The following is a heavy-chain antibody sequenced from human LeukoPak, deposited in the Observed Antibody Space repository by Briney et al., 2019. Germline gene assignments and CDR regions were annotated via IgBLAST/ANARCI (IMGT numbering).Heavy chain of an antibody. J-gene: IGHJ5*02. CDR2: FSSSSSYI. V-gene: IGHV3-21*01. CDR3: ARGGGEQWLIKLTWFDP. Sequence: GGSLRLSCAASGLTFSSYSMNWVSQAPGKGLEGVSSFSSSSSYIYYADSVKGRFTISRDNDKNTLYLQMNSLRAEDTVVYYCARGGGEQWLIKLTWFDPWGQGTLVTVSS. CDR1: GLTFSSYS. D-gene: IGHD6-19*01.